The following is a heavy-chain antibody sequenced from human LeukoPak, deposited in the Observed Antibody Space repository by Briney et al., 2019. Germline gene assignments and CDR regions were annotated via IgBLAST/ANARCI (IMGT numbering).Heavy chain of an antibody. V-gene: IGHV4-34*01. CDR1: GGSFSGYY. Sequence: SGTLSLTCAVYGGSFSGYYWSWIRQPPGKGLEWIGEINHSGSTNYNPSLKSRVTISVDTSKNQFSLKLSSVTAADTAVYYCARDRHGLAFDYWGQGTLVTVSS. D-gene: IGHD5-24*01. J-gene: IGHJ4*02. CDR2: INHSGST. CDR3: ARDRHGLAFDY.